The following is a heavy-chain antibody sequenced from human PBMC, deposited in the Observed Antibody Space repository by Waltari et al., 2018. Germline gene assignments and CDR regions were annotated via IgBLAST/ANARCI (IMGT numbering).Heavy chain of an antibody. CDR1: VFTLSSYW. V-gene: IGHV3-74*01. Sequence: ELQLVESGGGLVQPEGCLRLSCAASVFTLSSYWMHWVRQVPGKGRVWVSRSKPDGITINYADAVRGRFTISRDGAKNTMYLQMNSLRAEYTDVYYCTKDTFEEYDSWAQGTVVTVSS. D-gene: IGHD3-10*01. J-gene: IGHJ4*02. CDR3: TKDTFEEYDS. CDR2: SKPDGITI.